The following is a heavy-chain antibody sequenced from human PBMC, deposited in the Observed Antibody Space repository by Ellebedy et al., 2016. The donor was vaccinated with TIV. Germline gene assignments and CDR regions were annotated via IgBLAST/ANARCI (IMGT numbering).Heavy chain of an antibody. D-gene: IGHD6-13*01. CDR3: AKGRSAAVDH. CDR2: IRDDSSKK. Sequence: GESLKISCAASGFTFSSYGMHWVRQAPGKGLEWVAYIRDDSSKKYYADSLKGRFTISRDNSKNSLYLQMSALRHDDTAIYYCAKGRSAAVDHWGQGTLVTVSS. CDR1: GFTFSSYG. V-gene: IGHV3-30*02. J-gene: IGHJ4*02.